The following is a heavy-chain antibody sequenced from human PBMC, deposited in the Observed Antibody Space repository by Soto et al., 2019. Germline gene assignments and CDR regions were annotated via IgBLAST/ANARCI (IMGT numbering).Heavy chain of an antibody. V-gene: IGHV1-69*01. CDR3: AFGAVDF. J-gene: IGHJ4*02. CDR1: GGIFSSYT. Sequence: QVQLVQSGAEVKKPGSSVKVSCKASGGIFSSYTISWVRQAPGQGLERMGGIIPHFGTPNYAQKFQGRITISADPSTSTAYMELSRLRSEDTAVYFCAFGAVDFWGQGTLVSVSS. D-gene: IGHD6-19*01. CDR2: IIPHFGTP.